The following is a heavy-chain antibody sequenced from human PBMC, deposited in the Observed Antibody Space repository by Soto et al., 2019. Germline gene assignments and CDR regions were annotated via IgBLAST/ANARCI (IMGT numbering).Heavy chain of an antibody. J-gene: IGHJ5*02. V-gene: IGHV3-7*01. Sequence: EVQLVESGGGLVQPGGSLRLSCAASGFTFSSYWMSWVRQAPGKGLEWVANIKQDGSEKYYVDSVKGRFTISRDNAKNSLSLQMNRLSAADTAVYYCARAPRATTWGQGPLVTVSS. CDR3: ARAPRATT. CDR2: IKQDGSEK. CDR1: GFTFSSYW. D-gene: IGHD1-1*01.